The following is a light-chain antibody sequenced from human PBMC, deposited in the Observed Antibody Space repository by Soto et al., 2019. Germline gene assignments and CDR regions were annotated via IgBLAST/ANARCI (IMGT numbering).Light chain of an antibody. CDR2: GAS. V-gene: IGKV3-20*01. Sequence: EILLTQSPGTLSLSPGERATLSCRASQSVSSSYLSWYQLKPGQAPRLLIYGASSRATGIPDRFSGSGSGTDLTLTIRRVEPEDFAVYYCQQYGYSFRAFGQGTKVE. CDR3: QQYGYSFRA. CDR1: QSVSSSY. J-gene: IGKJ1*01.